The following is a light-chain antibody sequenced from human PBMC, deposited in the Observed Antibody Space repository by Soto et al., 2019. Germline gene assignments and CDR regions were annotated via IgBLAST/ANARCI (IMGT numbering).Light chain of an antibody. Sequence: DIQMTQSPSSLSASVGDRVTITCRASQGISNGLAWYQQKPGKVPKLLIYAASTLQLGVPSRFSGSGSGTDLTLTISSLQPEDVATYYGQKHNSAPHTFGQGTRLEIK. CDR2: AAS. CDR3: QKHNSAPHT. V-gene: IGKV1-27*01. J-gene: IGKJ5*01. CDR1: QGISNG.